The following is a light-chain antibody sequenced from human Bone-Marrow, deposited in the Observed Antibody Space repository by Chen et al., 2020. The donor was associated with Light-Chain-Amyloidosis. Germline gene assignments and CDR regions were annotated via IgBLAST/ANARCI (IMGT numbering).Light chain of an antibody. Sequence: QSALTQPASVSGSPGQSITTSCTGTSSDVGSYNLVSWYQQHPGKAPKLMIYDDNKRPSGVSNRFSGSKSGNTASLTISGLQAADEADYYCCSYAGSSTWVFGGGTKLTVL. CDR1: SSDVGSYNL. J-gene: IGLJ3*02. V-gene: IGLV2-23*01. CDR2: DDN. CDR3: CSYAGSSTWV.